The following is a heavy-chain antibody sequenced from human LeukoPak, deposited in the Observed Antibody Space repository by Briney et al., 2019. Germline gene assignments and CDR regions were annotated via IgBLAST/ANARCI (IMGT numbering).Heavy chain of an antibody. V-gene: IGHV3-23*01. Sequence: GGSLRLSCAASGFTFSTYAMTWVRQAPGKGLEWVSTISGSGDRTDFPDSVKGRFTIYRDNSKNTLYVQMNSLRAEDTAVYYCAKISRRNYGSVIGPTKGYMDVWGKGTTVTVSS. CDR1: GFTFSTYA. CDR3: AKISRRNYGSVIGPTKGYMDV. J-gene: IGHJ6*03. D-gene: IGHD3-10*01. CDR2: ISGSGDRT.